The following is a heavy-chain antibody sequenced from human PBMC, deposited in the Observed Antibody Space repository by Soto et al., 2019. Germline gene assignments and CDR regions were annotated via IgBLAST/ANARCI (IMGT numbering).Heavy chain of an antibody. CDR1: GGSISSGGYY. J-gene: IGHJ1*01. Sequence: QVQLQESGPGLVKPSQTLSLTCTVSGGSISSGGYYWSWIRQHPGKGLECIGYIYYSGSTYYNPSRKSRVTRSVDTSKNQFSLKLSSVTAADTAVYYCATNGEDYDSSCPKYFPHWGQGTLVTVSS. CDR2: IYYSGST. CDR3: ATNGEDYDSSCPKYFPH. V-gene: IGHV4-31*03. D-gene: IGHD3-22*01.